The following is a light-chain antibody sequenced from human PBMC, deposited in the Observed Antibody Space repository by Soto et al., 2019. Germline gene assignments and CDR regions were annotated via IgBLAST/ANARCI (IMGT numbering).Light chain of an antibody. CDR3: QQYNSYSRT. V-gene: IGKV1-5*03. CDR2: KAS. CDR1: QSISSW. Sequence: DIQMTQSPSTPSASVGDRVTITCRASQSISSWLAWYQQKPGKAPKLLIYKASSLQSGVPSRFSGSGSGTEFTLTITSLQPDDFATYYCQQYNSYSRTFGQGTKVEI. J-gene: IGKJ1*01.